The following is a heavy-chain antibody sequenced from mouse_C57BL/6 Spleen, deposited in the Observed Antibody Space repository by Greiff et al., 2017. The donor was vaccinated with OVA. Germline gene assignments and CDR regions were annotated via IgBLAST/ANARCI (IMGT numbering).Heavy chain of an antibody. J-gene: IGHJ3*01. CDR2: IDPSDSYT. Sequence: QVQLQQPGAELVKPGASVKLSCKASGYTFTSYWMQWVKQRPGQGLEWIGEIDPSDSYTNYNQKFKGKATLTVDTSSGTAYMQLSSLTSEDSAVYYCAREGLRRSFAYWGQGTLVTVSA. CDR1: GYTFTSYW. V-gene: IGHV1-50*01. D-gene: IGHD2-2*01. CDR3: AREGLRRSFAY.